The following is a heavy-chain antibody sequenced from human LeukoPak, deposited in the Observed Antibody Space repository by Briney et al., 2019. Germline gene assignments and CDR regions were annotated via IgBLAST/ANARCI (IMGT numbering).Heavy chain of an antibody. J-gene: IGHJ5*02. CDR1: GFTFSDYY. CDR2: ISSSGSTI. D-gene: IGHD6-13*01. V-gene: IGHV3-11*01. Sequence: GGSLRLSCAASGFTFSDYYMSWIRQAPGKGLEWVSYISSSGSTIHYADSVKGRFTISRDNAKNSLYLQMNSLRAEDTAVYYCARDSESSVWYRYNWFDPWGQGTLVTVSS. CDR3: ARDSESSVWYRYNWFDP.